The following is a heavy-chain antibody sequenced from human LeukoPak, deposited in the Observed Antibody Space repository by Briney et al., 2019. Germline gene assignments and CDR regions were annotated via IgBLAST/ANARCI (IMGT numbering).Heavy chain of an antibody. Sequence: SETLSLTCTVSGGSISSYYWSWIRQPPGKGLEWIGYIYYSGSTNYNPSLKRRVTISVDASKKQFSLKLSSVTAADTAVYYFARGVYDFWSGYCDAFDIWGQGTMVTVSS. J-gene: IGHJ3*02. CDR1: GGSISSYY. CDR3: ARGVYDFWSGYCDAFDI. D-gene: IGHD3-3*01. CDR2: IYYSGST. V-gene: IGHV4-59*01.